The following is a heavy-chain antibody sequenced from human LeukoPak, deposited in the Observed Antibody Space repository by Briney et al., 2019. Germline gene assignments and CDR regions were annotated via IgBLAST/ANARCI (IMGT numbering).Heavy chain of an antibody. CDR2: ISGSGGST. V-gene: IGHV3-23*01. CDR3: AKYSSSWYLKYFQH. J-gene: IGHJ1*01. Sequence: ETLSLTCTVSGGSISSYYWSWIRQPPGKGLEWVSAISGSGGSTYYADSVKGRFTVSRDNSKNTLYLQMNSLRAEDTAVYYCAKYSSSWYLKYFQHWGQGTLVTVSS. CDR1: GGSISSYY. D-gene: IGHD6-13*01.